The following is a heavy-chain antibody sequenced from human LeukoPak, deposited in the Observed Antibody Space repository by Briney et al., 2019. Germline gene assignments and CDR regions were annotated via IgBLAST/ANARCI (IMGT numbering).Heavy chain of an antibody. D-gene: IGHD6-13*01. V-gene: IGHV4-39*01. J-gene: IGHJ4*02. CDR2: IYYSGST. CDR3: ARHVSSSWYLKGAYYFDY. Sequence: SETLSLTCTVSGGSISSSSYYWGWIRQPPGKGLEWIGSIYYSGSTYHNPSLKSRVTISVDTSKNQFSLKLSSVTAADTAVYYCARHVSSSWYLKGAYYFDYWGQGTLVTVSS. CDR1: GGSISSSSYY.